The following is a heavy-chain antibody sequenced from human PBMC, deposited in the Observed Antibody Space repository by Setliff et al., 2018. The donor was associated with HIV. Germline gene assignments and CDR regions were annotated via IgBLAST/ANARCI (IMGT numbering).Heavy chain of an antibody. CDR3: AIGFGRSTWTYYYYYMDV. CDR2: IIPIFGTT. D-gene: IGHD6-13*01. V-gene: IGHV1-69*13. CDR1: GGTFSSYA. J-gene: IGHJ6*03. Sequence: ASVKVSCKASGGTFSSYAISWVRQAPRQGLEWMGGIIPIFGTTNYAQKFQGRVTITADESTSTAYVEVSSLRSEDTAVYFCAIGFGRSTWTYYYYYMDVWGKGTTVTVXS.